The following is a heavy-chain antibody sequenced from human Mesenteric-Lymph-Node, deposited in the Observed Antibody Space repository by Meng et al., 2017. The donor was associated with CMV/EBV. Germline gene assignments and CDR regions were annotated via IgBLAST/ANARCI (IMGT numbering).Heavy chain of an antibody. CDR1: GFTLSDYY. D-gene: IGHD3-10*01. Sequence: SCAASGFTLSDYYINWIRKAAGKGMEFVSYISHNSGREVYADSVKGRFSISRDNAKSLVYLQMNSLRAEDTAMYFCGSMARGSSFFDYWGQGTLVTVSS. V-gene: IGHV3-11*01. CDR3: GSMARGSSFFDY. J-gene: IGHJ4*02. CDR2: ISHNSGRE.